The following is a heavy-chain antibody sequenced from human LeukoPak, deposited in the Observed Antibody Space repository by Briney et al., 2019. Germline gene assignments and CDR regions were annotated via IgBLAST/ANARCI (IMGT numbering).Heavy chain of an antibody. CDR1: GFSVSAIY. CDR2: IYSAGTS. Sequence: GGSLRRSCTVSGFSVSAIYTSWVRQAPGKGLQWVSVIYSAGTSFHAESLEGRFTVSRDISKNTLYLQMNSLRAEDTGVYYCAMTDDILIASSYWGQGTSVTVSS. CDR3: AMTDDILIASSY. J-gene: IGHJ4*02. D-gene: IGHD3-9*01. V-gene: IGHV3-53*01.